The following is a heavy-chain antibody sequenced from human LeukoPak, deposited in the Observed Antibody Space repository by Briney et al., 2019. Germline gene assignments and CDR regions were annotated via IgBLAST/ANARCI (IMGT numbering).Heavy chain of an antibody. D-gene: IGHD3-16*01. CDR1: GFTFSGCW. CDR3: ARLGGDY. Sequence: GGSLRLSCAASGFTFSGCWMHWVRRAPGKGLVWVSRINTDGSSTTYADSVKGRFTISRDNAKNTLYLQMNSLRGEDTAVYYCARLGGDYWGQGTLVTVSS. V-gene: IGHV3-74*01. J-gene: IGHJ4*02. CDR2: INTDGSST.